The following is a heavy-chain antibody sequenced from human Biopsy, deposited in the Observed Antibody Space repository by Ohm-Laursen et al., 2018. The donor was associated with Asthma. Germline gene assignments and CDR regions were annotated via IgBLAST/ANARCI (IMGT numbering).Heavy chain of an antibody. V-gene: IGHV1-2*06. CDR1: GYTFVHYG. D-gene: IGHD6-13*01. CDR2: INPNSGGT. J-gene: IGHJ5*02. Sequence: SVKVSCKASGYTFVHYGVSWVRQAPGQGLEWMGRINPNSGGTNYAQKFQGRVTMTRDTSISTAYMEVSRLRSDDTAVYYCARGQKSAGDRWFDPWGQGTLVTVSS. CDR3: ARGQKSAGDRWFDP.